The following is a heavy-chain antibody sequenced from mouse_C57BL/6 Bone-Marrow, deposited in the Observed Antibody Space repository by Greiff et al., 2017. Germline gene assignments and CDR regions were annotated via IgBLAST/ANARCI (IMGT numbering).Heavy chain of an antibody. CDR2: IHPSDSDT. J-gene: IGHJ3*01. CDR3: AIYLYYDYAWFAY. D-gene: IGHD2-4*01. CDR1: GYTFTSYW. V-gene: IGHV1-74*01. Sequence: QVQLQQPGAELVKPGASVKVSCKASGYTFTSYWMHWVKQRPGQGLEWIGRIHPSDSDTNYNQKFKGKATLTVDKSSSTAYMQLSSLTSEDSAVYYWAIYLYYDYAWFAYWGQGTLVTVSA.